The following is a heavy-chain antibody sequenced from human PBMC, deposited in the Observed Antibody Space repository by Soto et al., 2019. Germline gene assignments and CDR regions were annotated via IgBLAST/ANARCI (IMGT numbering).Heavy chain of an antibody. V-gene: IGHV1-3*01. CDR1: GYTFTSYA. CDR2: INAGNGNT. J-gene: IGHJ6*02. D-gene: IGHD6-19*01. CDR3: ARVEAGHYYYGMDL. Sequence: ASVKVSCKASGYTFTSYAMHWVRQAPGKRLEWMGWINAGNGNTKYTQKFQGRVTITRDTSASTAYMELSSLRSEDTAVYYCARVEAGHYYYGMDLWGQGTTVTVSS.